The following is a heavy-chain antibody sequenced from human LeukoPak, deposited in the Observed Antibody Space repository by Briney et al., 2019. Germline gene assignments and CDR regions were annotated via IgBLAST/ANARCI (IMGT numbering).Heavy chain of an antibody. CDR2: INPNTGGT. J-gene: IGHJ5*02. D-gene: IGHD2-2*01. CDR1: GYTFTGYY. V-gene: IGHV1-2*06. CDR3: ARDPPNIVVVPAAPSGWFDP. Sequence: ASVKVSCKASGYTFTGYYIHWVRQAPGQGLEWMGRINPNTGGTDYAQKFQGRVTMTRDTSISTAYMELSRLRSDDTAVYYCARDPPNIVVVPAAPSGWFDPWGQGTLVTVSS.